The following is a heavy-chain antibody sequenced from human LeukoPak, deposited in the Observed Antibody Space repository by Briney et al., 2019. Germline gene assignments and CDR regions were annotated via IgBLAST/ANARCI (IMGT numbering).Heavy chain of an antibody. J-gene: IGHJ4*02. CDR2: ISYDGSNK. V-gene: IGHV3-30*04. CDR3: ARDPRQYSSDLQPLFDY. Sequence: GGSLRLSCAASGFTFSSYAMHWVRQAPGMGLEWVAVISYDGSNKYYADSVKGRFTISRDNSKNTLYLQMNSLRAEDTAVYYCARDPRQYSSDLQPLFDYWGQGTLVTVSS. D-gene: IGHD6-19*01. CDR1: GFTFSSYA.